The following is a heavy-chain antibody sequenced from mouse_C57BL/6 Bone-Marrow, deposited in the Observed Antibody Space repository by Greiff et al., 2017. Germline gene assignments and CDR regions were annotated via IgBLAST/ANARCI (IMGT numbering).Heavy chain of an antibody. D-gene: IGHD1-1*01. V-gene: IGHV1-81*01. CDR2: IYPRSGNT. CDR1: GYTFTSYG. Sequence: QVQLQQSGAELARPGASVKLSCKASGYTFTSYGISWVKQRPGQGLEWIGEIYPRSGNTYYNEKFKGKATLTADKSSSTAYMELRSLTSEDSAVYFCAREGYYYGSSDFDYWGQGTARTVSA. J-gene: IGHJ2*01. CDR3: AREGYYYGSSDFDY.